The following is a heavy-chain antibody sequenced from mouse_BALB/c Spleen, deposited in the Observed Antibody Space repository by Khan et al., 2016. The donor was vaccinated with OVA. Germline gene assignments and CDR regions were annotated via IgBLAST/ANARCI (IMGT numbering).Heavy chain of an antibody. CDR1: GYSFTNYY. Sequence: VQLQQSGPELMKPGASVKISCKASGYSFTNYYIHWVKQSHGQSLEWIGYIDPFNGGTNFNQKFMGTATLTVDKYSSTAYMHLNSLTSEDSAVYYCTRLGTTGWFAYWGQGTLVTVSA. D-gene: IGHD2-12*01. V-gene: IGHV1S135*01. J-gene: IGHJ3*01. CDR2: IDPFNGGT. CDR3: TRLGTTGWFAY.